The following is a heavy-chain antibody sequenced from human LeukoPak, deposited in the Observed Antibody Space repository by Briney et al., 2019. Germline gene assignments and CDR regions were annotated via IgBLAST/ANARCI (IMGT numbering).Heavy chain of an antibody. CDR3: ARVKRSQRGKNYDFWSGYFQAYNWFDP. Sequence: PGGSLRLSCVASGFTFSSYEMKWVRQAPGKGLEWVSYISSSGDYIYYTDSVKGRFTISRDNAKNSLYLQMYSLRAEDTAVYYCARVKRSQRGKNYDFWSGYFQAYNWFDPWGQGTLVTVSS. D-gene: IGHD3-3*01. CDR2: ISSSGDYI. CDR1: GFTFSSYE. V-gene: IGHV3-48*03. J-gene: IGHJ5*02.